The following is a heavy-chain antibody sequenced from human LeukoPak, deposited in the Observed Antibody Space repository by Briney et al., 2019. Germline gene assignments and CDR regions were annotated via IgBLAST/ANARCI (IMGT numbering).Heavy chain of an antibody. Sequence: PSETLSLTCAVYGGSFSGNYWSWIRQPPGKGLEWIGEVNHSGSTNYNPSLKSRVTMSIDTSKNQFSLNLKSVTAADTAVYYCASGTYYYDSSGPRAFDIWGQGTMVTVSS. V-gene: IGHV4-34*01. CDR3: ASGTYYYDSSGPRAFDI. CDR1: GGSFSGNY. D-gene: IGHD3-22*01. CDR2: VNHSGST. J-gene: IGHJ3*02.